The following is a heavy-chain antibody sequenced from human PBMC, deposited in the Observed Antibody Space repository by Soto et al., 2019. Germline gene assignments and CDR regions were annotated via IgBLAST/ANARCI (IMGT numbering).Heavy chain of an antibody. J-gene: IGHJ4*02. CDR1: GFTFSSYS. Sequence: EVQLVESGGGLVKPGGCLRLSCAASGFTFSSYSMNWVRQAPGKGLEWVSSISSSSSYIYYADSVKGRFTISRDNAKNSLYLQMNSLRAEDTAVYYCASWVVVGASLGYWGQGTLVTVSS. V-gene: IGHV3-21*01. CDR3: ASWVVVGASLGY. D-gene: IGHD1-26*01. CDR2: ISSSSSYI.